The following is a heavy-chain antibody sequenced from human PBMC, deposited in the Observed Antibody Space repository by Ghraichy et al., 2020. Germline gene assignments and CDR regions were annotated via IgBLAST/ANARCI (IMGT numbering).Heavy chain of an antibody. D-gene: IGHD4/OR15-4a*01. CDR2: FYHSGAT. J-gene: IGHJ4*02. Sequence: SETLSLTCSVSGVSINGGDFSWAWIRQLPGKGLEWVGFFYHSGATLYNPSLKSRVSISVDWSRNHFSLKMNSVTVADTAIYFCARGLRTLTMPFDHWGQGTLVTVSP. V-gene: IGHV4-30-2*01. CDR3: ARGLRTLTMPFDH. CDR1: GVSINGGDFS.